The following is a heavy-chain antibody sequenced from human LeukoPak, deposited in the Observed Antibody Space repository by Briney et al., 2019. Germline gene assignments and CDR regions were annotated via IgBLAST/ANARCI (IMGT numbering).Heavy chain of an antibody. Sequence: SETLSLTCTVSGGSIYSYYWSWIRQPPGKGLEWIGYIYYSGSTNYNPSLKSRVTISVDMSKNHFSLKLSSVTAPDTAVYYCARHEYSSSSEGFDYWGQGILVTVSS. CDR1: GGSIYSYY. J-gene: IGHJ4*02. D-gene: IGHD6-6*01. CDR3: ARHEYSSSSEGFDY. CDR2: IYYSGST. V-gene: IGHV4-59*08.